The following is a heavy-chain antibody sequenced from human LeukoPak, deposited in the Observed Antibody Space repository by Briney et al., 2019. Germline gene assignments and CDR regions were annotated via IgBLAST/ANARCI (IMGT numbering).Heavy chain of an antibody. CDR2: ISGSGGST. Sequence: GGSLRLSCAASGFTFSSYAMSWVRQAPGKGLEWVSAISGSGGSTYYADSVKGRFTISRDNSKNTLYLQMNSLRAEDTAVYYCAKSSLPYSSGWYTGDYWGQGTLVTASS. V-gene: IGHV3-23*01. CDR1: GFTFSSYA. CDR3: AKSSLPYSSGWYTGDY. D-gene: IGHD6-19*01. J-gene: IGHJ4*02.